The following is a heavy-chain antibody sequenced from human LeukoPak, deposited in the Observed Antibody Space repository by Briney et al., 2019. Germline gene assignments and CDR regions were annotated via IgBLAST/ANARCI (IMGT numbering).Heavy chain of an antibody. CDR1: GYTFINYA. V-gene: IGHV7-4-1*02. CDR3: ARFGYYDSSGY. Sequence: ASVKVSCKASGYTFINYAMSWVRQAPGQGLEWMGWINTNSGDPTYAQGFTGRFVFSLDTSVSTAYLQISSLKAEDTAVYYCARFGYYDSSGYWGQGTLVTVSS. D-gene: IGHD3-22*01. CDR2: INTNSGDP. J-gene: IGHJ4*02.